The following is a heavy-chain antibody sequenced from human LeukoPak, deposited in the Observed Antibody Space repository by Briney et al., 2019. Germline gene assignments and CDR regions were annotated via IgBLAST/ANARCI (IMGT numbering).Heavy chain of an antibody. D-gene: IGHD5-12*01. J-gene: IGHJ4*02. CDR1: GGSFSGYY. CDR2: INHSGST. CDR3: ARDPYSGYEYFDY. V-gene: IGHV4-34*01. Sequence: SETLSLTCAVYGGSFSGYYWSWTRQPPGKGLEWIGEINHSGSTNYNPSLKSRVTISVDTSKNQFSLKLSSVTAADMAVYYCARDPYSGYEYFDYWGQGTLVTVSS.